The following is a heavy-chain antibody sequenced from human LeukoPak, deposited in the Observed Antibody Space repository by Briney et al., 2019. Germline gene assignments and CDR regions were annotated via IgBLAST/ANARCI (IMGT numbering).Heavy chain of an antibody. CDR2: IYYTGST. Sequence: SETLSLTCTVSGGSISSYYWSWIRQLPGKGLEWIGYIYYTGSTNYNPSLKSRVTISVDTSKNQFSLKLNSVTAADTAVYYCARWRYCGGDCYPSAFDIWGQGTMVTVAS. CDR1: GGSISSYY. D-gene: IGHD2-21*02. J-gene: IGHJ3*02. V-gene: IGHV4-59*01. CDR3: ARWRYCGGDCYPSAFDI.